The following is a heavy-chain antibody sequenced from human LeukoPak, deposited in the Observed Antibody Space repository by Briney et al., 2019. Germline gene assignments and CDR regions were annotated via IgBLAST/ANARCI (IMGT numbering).Heavy chain of an antibody. V-gene: IGHV3-23*01. CDR1: GFTFGNYA. CDR3: AKDYRIGYSDHFDY. J-gene: IGHJ4*02. Sequence: PGGSLRLSCVASGFTFGNYAMGWLRQAPGRRPEWVSSLTDSGVTTYYVDSVKGRFAISRDNSKNTPYLQMDSLRGEDTAIYYCAKDYRIGYSDHFDYWGQGALVTVSS. CDR2: LTDSGVTT. D-gene: IGHD2-21*01.